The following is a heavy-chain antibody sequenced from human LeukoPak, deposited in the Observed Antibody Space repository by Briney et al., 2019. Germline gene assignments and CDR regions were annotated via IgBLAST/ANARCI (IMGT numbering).Heavy chain of an antibody. J-gene: IGHJ4*02. V-gene: IGHV1-2*02. D-gene: IGHD3-22*01. CDR3: ARDHDSSGVGDY. CDR2: INPNSGGT. Sequence: ASVKVSCKASGYTFTSLDIDWVRQATGQGLEWMGWINPNSGGTNYAQKFQGRVTMTRDTSISTAYMELSRLRSDDTAVYYCARDHDSSGVGDYWGQGTLVTVSS. CDR1: GYTFTSLD.